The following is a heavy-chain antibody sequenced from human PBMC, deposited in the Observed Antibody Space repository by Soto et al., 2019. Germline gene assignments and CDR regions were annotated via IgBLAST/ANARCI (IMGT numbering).Heavy chain of an antibody. J-gene: IGHJ6*02. Sequence: XSVKVSCEAAGYTFISYSISWVRQVPVQGLEWLGRIITYNGNTNYAQKFQGRVTMTADTSTNTAYMDLRSLTSDDTAVYYCARDILTRFPWGSATAQYSFYGMEVWGQGTTVTVSS. D-gene: IGHD3-9*01. V-gene: IGHV1-18*01. CDR2: IITYNGNT. CDR1: GYTFISYS. CDR3: ARDILTRFPWGSATAQYSFYGMEV.